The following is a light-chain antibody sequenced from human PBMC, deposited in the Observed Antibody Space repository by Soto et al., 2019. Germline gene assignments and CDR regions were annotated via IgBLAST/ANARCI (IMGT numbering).Light chain of an antibody. J-gene: IGKJ1*01. Sequence: DKQMSEAPYTLSASVGERVTSTCRASQSISSWLAWYQQKPGKAPKLLIYKASSLESGVPSRFSGSGSGTEFTLAISSLQPDEFATYYCQQYNSYRAFSQGTKVDIK. CDR1: QSISSW. V-gene: IGKV1-5*03. CDR3: QQYNSYRA. CDR2: KAS.